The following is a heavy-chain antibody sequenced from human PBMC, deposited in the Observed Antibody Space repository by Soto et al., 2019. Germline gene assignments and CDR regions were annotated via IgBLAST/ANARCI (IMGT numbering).Heavy chain of an antibody. V-gene: IGHV4-59*01. J-gene: IGHJ3*02. D-gene: IGHD3-22*01. CDR1: GGSISSYY. CDR2: IYYSGST. Sequence: PSETLSLTCTVSGGSISSYYWSWIRQPPGKGLEWIGYIYYSGSTNYNPSLKSRVTISVDTSKNQFSLKLSSVTAADTALYYCARVGVGYYYDSSGYLVSGAFDIWGQGTMVTVSS. CDR3: ARVGVGYYYDSSGYLVSGAFDI.